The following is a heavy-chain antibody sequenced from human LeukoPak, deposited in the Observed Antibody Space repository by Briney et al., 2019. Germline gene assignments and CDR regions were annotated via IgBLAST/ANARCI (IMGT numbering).Heavy chain of an antibody. J-gene: IGHJ4*02. CDR2: ISAYNGNT. CDR1: GYTFTSFG. CDR3: ARGFPSRRNYDSRGYYSYYFDY. Sequence: ASVKVSCKASGYTFTSFGISWVRQAPGQGLEWMGWISAYNGNTKYAQKFQGRVTMTTDTSTSTAYMELRSLRSDDTAVYYCARGFPSRRNYDSRGYYSYYFDYWGQGTLVTVSS. V-gene: IGHV1-18*01. D-gene: IGHD3-22*01.